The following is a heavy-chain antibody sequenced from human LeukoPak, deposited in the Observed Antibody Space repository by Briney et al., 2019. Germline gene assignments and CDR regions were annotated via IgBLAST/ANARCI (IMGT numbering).Heavy chain of an antibody. Sequence: SVKVSCKASGGTFSSYAISWVRQAPGQGLEWMGRIIPILGIADYAQKFQGRVTITADKSTSTAYMELSSLRSEDTAVYYCAREASSSFDYWGQGTLVTVSS. CDR3: AREASSSFDY. CDR2: IIPILGIA. J-gene: IGHJ4*02. D-gene: IGHD6-13*01. CDR1: GGTFSSYA. V-gene: IGHV1-69*04.